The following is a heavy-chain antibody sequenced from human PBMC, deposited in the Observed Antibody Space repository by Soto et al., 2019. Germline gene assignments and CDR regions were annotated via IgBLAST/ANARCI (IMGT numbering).Heavy chain of an antibody. Sequence: QVQLQESGPGLVKPSETLSLSCAVSGVSITSTDWWSWVRQPPGKGLQWIGEVSLGGGANYNPSLKSRVTLSVDNSKNQFSLTLNSVTAADPAVYFCAGSTADTTLKASSFWGQGTLVTVSS. CDR2: VSLGGGA. V-gene: IGHV4-4*02. D-gene: IGHD4-4*01. J-gene: IGHJ4*02. CDR3: AGSTADTTLKASSF. CDR1: GVSITSTDW.